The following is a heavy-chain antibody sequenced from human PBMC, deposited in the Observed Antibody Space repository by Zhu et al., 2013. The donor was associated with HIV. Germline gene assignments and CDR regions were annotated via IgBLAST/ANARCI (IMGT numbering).Heavy chain of an antibody. CDR1: GGSISSGDYY. V-gene: IGHV4-30-4*01. CDR3: ARDLGYYYGSGSGWFDP. D-gene: IGHD3-10*01. Sequence: QVQLQESGPGLVKPSQTLSLTCTVSGGSISSGDYYWSWIRQPPGKGLEWIGYIYYSGSTYYNPSLKSRVTISVDTSKNQFSLKLSSVTAADTAVYYCARDLGYYYGSGSGWFDPLGPGNPWSPSPQ. CDR2: IYYSGST. J-gene: IGHJ5*02.